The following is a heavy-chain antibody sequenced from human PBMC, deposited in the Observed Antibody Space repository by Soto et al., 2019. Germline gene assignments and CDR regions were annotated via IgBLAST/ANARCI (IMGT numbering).Heavy chain of an antibody. D-gene: IGHD4-17*01. V-gene: IGHV3-33*01. CDR3: ARDSATTVTTRRYYYYYYGMDV. Sequence: QVQLVESGGGVVQPGRSLRLSCAASGFTFSSYGMHWVRQAPGKGLEWVAVIWYDGSNKYYADSVKGRFTISRDNSKNTLYLQMNSLRAEDTAVYYCARDSATTVTTRRYYYYYYGMDVW. CDR1: GFTFSSYG. CDR2: IWYDGSNK. J-gene: IGHJ6*01.